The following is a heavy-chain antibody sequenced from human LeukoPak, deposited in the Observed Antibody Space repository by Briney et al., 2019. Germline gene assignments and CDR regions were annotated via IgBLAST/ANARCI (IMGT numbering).Heavy chain of an antibody. CDR2: IYYSGST. Sequence: SETLSLTCTVSGGSIGSYYWSWIRQPPGKGLEWIGSIYYSGSTYYNPSLKSRVTISVDTSKNQFSLKLSSVTAADTAVYYCARHYCGGDCYSNWFDPWGQGTLVTVSS. CDR1: GGSIGSYY. CDR3: ARHYCGGDCYSNWFDP. D-gene: IGHD2-21*02. J-gene: IGHJ5*02. V-gene: IGHV4-59*05.